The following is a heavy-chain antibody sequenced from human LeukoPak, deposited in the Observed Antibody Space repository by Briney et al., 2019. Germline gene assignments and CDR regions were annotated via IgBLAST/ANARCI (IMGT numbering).Heavy chain of an antibody. Sequence: PGGSLRLSCAASGFNFRSYWMTWVRQSPGKGLEWVANINPHGVEIYYLDSVKGRFTISRDNAKNSLYLQMNSLRGEDTAVYYCAREATFKAYNFDYWGQGTLVSVSS. CDR2: INPHGVEI. D-gene: IGHD5-24*01. CDR1: GFNFRSYW. J-gene: IGHJ4*02. CDR3: AREATFKAYNFDY. V-gene: IGHV3-7*01.